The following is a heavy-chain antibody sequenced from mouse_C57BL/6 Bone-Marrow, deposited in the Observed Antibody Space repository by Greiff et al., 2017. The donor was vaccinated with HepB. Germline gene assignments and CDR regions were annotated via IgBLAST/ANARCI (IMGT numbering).Heavy chain of an antibody. Sequence: QVQLKESGAELARPGASVKMSCKASGYTFTSYTMHWVKQRPGQGLEWIGYINPSSGYTKYNQKFKDKATLTADKSSSTAYMQLSSLTSEDSAVYYCARRGDYDWYFDVWGTGTTVTVSS. CDR1: GYTFTSYT. D-gene: IGHD2-4*01. CDR2: INPSSGYT. CDR3: ARRGDYDWYFDV. J-gene: IGHJ1*03. V-gene: IGHV1-4*01.